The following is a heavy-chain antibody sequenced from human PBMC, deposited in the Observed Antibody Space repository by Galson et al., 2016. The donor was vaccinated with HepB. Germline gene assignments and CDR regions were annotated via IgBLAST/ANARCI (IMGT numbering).Heavy chain of an antibody. CDR3: ARHHVTATGHGIDV. V-gene: IGHV4-4*02. J-gene: IGHJ6*02. Sequence: SETLSLTCPVSGDSISSSNWWTWVRQPPGTGLEWIGEIYVTASGSPNYNPSLKSRVTISGDKSKNQFSLRLTSVTAADTAVYYCARHHVTATGHGIDVWGQGTMVTVSS. D-gene: IGHD2-21*02. CDR2: IYVTASGSP. CDR1: GDSISSSNW.